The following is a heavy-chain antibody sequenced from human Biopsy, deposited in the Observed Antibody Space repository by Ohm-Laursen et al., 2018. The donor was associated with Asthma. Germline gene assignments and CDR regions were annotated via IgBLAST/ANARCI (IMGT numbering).Heavy chain of an antibody. CDR1: GGYLTGHY. CDR3: ARAAITGIRGWFDP. CDR2: LDQSGYT. D-gene: IGHD1-20*01. J-gene: IGHJ5*02. V-gene: IGHV4-34*01. Sequence: SDTLSLTCTVYGGYLTGHYWSWIRPPPGKGLEWIGELDQSGYTNYNPSLKGRATISPDTSKNQFHLNLSSATAADTAGYFCARAAITGIRGWFDPGGQGTQVTVSS.